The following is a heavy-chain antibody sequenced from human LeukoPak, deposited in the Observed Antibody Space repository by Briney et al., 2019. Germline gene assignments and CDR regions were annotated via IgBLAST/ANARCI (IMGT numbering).Heavy chain of an antibody. J-gene: IGHJ4*02. V-gene: IGHV4-39*01. D-gene: IGHD3-10*01. CDR2: IYFSGGT. Sequence: SETLSLTCTVSGDSISSSNCYWGWIRQPPGKGLEWIGSIYFSGGTYYNASLKSRVTISVDTSKNQFSLKLSSVTAADTAVYYCARQTGSGLFSLPGGQGALVTVSS. CDR1: GDSISSSNCY. CDR3: ARQTGSGLFSLP.